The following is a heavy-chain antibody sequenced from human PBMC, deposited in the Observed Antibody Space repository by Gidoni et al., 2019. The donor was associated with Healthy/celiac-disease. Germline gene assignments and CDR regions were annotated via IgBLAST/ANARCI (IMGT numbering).Heavy chain of an antibody. V-gene: IGHV3-48*04. CDR2: ISSSSSTI. D-gene: IGHD5-18*01. Sequence: EVQLGESVGGLVQPGGSLRLSCTASGFTFSSYSMNWVRQAPGKGLEWVSYISSSSSTIYYADSVKGRFTISRDNAKNSLYLQMNSLRAEDTAVYYCARDRDTFDYWGQGTLVTVSS. J-gene: IGHJ4*02. CDR3: ARDRDTFDY. CDR1: GFTFSSYS.